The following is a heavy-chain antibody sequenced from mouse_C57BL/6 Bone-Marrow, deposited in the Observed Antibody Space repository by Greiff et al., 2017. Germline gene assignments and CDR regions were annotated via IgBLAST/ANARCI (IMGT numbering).Heavy chain of an antibody. CDR2: INPNNGGT. V-gene: IGHV1-22*01. D-gene: IGHD1-2*01. CDR1: GYTFTDYN. Sequence: EVQLQQSGPELVKPGASVKMSCKASGYTFTDYNMHWVKQSHGKSLEWIGYINPNNGGTSYNQKFKGKATLTVNKYSNTAYMELRSLTSEDSAVYYCASRLRRAMDYWGQGTSVTVSS. J-gene: IGHJ4*01. CDR3: ASRLRRAMDY.